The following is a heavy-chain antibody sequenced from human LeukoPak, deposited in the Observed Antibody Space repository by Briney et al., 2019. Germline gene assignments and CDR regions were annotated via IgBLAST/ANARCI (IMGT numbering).Heavy chain of an antibody. V-gene: IGHV4-39*07. D-gene: IGHD6-19*01. J-gene: IGHJ4*02. Sequence: PSETLSLTCTVSGGSISSSSYYWGWIRQPPGKGLEWIGSIYHSGSTNYNPSLKSRVTISVDKSKNQFSLKLSSVTAADTAVYYCARHVSGGPDYWGQGTLVTVSS. CDR3: ARHVSGGPDY. CDR1: GGSISSSSYY. CDR2: IYHSGST.